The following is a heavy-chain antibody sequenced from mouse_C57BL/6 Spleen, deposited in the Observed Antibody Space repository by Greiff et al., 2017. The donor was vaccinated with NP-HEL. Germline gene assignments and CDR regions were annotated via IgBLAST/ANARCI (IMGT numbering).Heavy chain of an antibody. CDR3: ASPTAGDGAY. D-gene: IGHD1-2*01. Sequence: EVNVVESGGGLVKPGGSLKLSCAASGFTFSDYGMHWVRQAPEKGLEWVAYISSGSSTIYYADTVKGRFTISRDNAKNILFLQMTRLRSEDTAMYYCASPTAGDGAYWGQGTLVTVSA. CDR1: GFTFSDYG. J-gene: IGHJ3*01. V-gene: IGHV5-17*01. CDR2: ISSGSSTI.